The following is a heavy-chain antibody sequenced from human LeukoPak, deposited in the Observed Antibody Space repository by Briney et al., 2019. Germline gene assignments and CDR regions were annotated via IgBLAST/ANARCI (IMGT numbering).Heavy chain of an antibody. CDR2: ISSSGSTI. D-gene: IGHD3-22*01. V-gene: IGHV3-11*01. J-gene: IGHJ4*02. CDR1: GFTFSDYY. Sequence: GGSLRLSCAASGFTFSDYYMSWIRQAPGKGLEWVSYISSSGSTIYYADSVKGRFTISRDNSKNTLYVQVNSLGTEDTAAYYCAKGSYYDSSGSFYFDYWGQGTLVTVSS. CDR3: AKGSYYDSSGSFYFDY.